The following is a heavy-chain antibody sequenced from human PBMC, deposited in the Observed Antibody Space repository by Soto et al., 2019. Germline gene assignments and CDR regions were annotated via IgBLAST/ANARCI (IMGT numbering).Heavy chain of an antibody. CDR2: ISWDGGST. V-gene: IGHV3-43*01. Sequence: GGSLRLSCAASGFTFDDYTMHWVRQAPGKGLEWVSLISWDGGSTYYADSVKGRFTISRDNSKNSLYLQMNSLRTEDTALYYCAKDTTFGGVKAPKGFDPWGQGTLVTVSS. CDR3: AKDTTFGGVKAPKGFDP. D-gene: IGHD3-16*01. CDR1: GFTFDDYT. J-gene: IGHJ5*02.